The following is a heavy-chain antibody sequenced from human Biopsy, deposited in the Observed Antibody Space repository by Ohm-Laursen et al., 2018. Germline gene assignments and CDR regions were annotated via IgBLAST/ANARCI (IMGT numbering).Heavy chain of an antibody. D-gene: IGHD3-3*01. V-gene: IGHV4-59*08. CDR2: IYYSGNT. Sequence: SDTLSLTCIVSGGSISSYYWNWIRQPPGKGLEWIGYIYYSGNTDYSPSLKSRVTISVDTSNNQFSLKLRSVTAADTAVYYCARQVDFWSGYVDYWGQGTLVTVSS. CDR1: GGSISSYY. CDR3: ARQVDFWSGYVDY. J-gene: IGHJ4*02.